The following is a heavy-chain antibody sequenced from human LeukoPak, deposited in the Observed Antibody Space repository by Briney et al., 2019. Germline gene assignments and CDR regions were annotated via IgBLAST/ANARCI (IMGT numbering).Heavy chain of an antibody. CDR3: ARDRDRKVAGGGY. V-gene: IGHV1-2*04. CDR1: GYTFTGYY. D-gene: IGHD6-19*01. J-gene: IGHJ4*02. CDR2: INPDSGGT. Sequence: ASVKVSCKASGYTFTGYYMHWVRQAPGQGLEWMGWINPDSGGTNYAQKFQGWVTMTRDTSISTAYMELSRLRSDDTAVYYCARDRDRKVAGGGYWGQGTLVTVSS.